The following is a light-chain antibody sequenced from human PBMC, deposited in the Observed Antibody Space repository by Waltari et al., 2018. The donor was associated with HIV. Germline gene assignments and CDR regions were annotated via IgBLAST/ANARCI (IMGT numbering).Light chain of an antibody. CDR1: SRDVGAYNS. V-gene: IGLV2-11*01. J-gene: IGLJ3*02. CDR2: DVS. CDR3: CSYAGSYTRV. Sequence: QSALTQPRSVSGSPGQSVTIPCTGTSRDVGAYNSVSWYQQHPGKAPKVIISDVSKRPSGVPDRFSGSKSGNTASLTISGLQAEDEADYYCCSYAGSYTRVFGGGTKLTVL.